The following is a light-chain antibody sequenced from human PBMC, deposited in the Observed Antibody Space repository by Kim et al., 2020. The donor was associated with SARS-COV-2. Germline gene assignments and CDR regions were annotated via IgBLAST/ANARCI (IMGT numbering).Light chain of an antibody. V-gene: IGKV3-11*01. J-gene: IGKJ4*01. CDR2: DAS. Sequence: SLSPGEGATLSCRASQSVSRYLAWYQHKPGQAPRLLIYDASNRATGIPARFSGSGSGTDFTLTISSLEPEDFAVYYCQHRSSWPLTFGGGTKLEI. CDR3: QHRSSWPLT. CDR1: QSVSRY.